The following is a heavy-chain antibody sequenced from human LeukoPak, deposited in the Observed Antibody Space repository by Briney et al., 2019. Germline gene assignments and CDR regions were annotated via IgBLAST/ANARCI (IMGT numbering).Heavy chain of an antibody. V-gene: IGHV3-66*01. CDR3: ARLNFGDDY. J-gene: IGHJ4*02. D-gene: IGHD4-17*01. Sequence: GGSLRLSCAASGFTVSSNYINWVRQAPGKGLEWVSLIYGSTSADYADSVKGRFTISRDTSMNTVYLQMNSLRAEDTAVYYCARLNFGDDYWGQGTLVPVSS. CDR1: GFTVSSNY. CDR2: IYGSTSA.